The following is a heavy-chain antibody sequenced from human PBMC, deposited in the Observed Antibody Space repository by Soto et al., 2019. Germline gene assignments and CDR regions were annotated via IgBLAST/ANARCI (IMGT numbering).Heavy chain of an antibody. CDR1: GFTFSDYY. CDR2: ISTSGGFT. J-gene: IGHJ4*02. V-gene: IGHV3-11*05. CDR3: GRVDGSGWYLWDY. Sequence: QVQLVESGGGLVKPGGSLRLSCAVSGFTFSDYYMSWIRQAPGKGLEWMSYISTSGGFTNYADSVKGRFTISRNNAKNSLYLQMNSLRNEDTDVYYCGRVDGSGWYLWDYWGQGTLVTVSS. D-gene: IGHD6-19*01.